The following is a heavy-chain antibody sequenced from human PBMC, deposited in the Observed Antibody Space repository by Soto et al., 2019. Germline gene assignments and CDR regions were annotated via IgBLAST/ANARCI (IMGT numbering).Heavy chain of an antibody. CDR1: GFTFSDFA. Sequence: GGSLRLSCLASGFTFSDFAMTWVRHVPGRGLEWVASLDGAGGSTYYAGSVRGRFSISRDNSQNTLFLQMKRPTVNDTTIYYCAAPRDEYGSGVSWFTYGMDIWGQGTTVTLS. CDR2: LDGAGGST. D-gene: IGHD3-10*01. J-gene: IGHJ6*02. V-gene: IGHV3-23*01. CDR3: AAPRDEYGSGVSWFTYGMDI.